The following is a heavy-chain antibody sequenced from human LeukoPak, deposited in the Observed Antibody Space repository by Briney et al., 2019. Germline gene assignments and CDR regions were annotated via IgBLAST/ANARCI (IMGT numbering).Heavy chain of an antibody. V-gene: IGHV3-23*01. CDR2: ISGSGGST. Sequence: TGGSLRLSCAASGFTFSSYAMSWVRQAPGKGLEWVSAISGSGGSTYYADSVKGRFTISRDNSKNTLYLQMNSLRAEDSAVYYCAKPSMIVVVITTSLDYWGQGTLVTVSS. CDR1: GFTFSSYA. J-gene: IGHJ4*02. D-gene: IGHD3-22*01. CDR3: AKPSMIVVVITTSLDY.